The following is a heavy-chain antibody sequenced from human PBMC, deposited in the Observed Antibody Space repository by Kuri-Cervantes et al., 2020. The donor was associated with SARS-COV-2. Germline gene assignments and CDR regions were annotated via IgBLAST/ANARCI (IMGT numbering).Heavy chain of an antibody. CDR1: GYSFTSYW. J-gene: IGHJ3*02. Sequence: GGSLRLSCKGSGYSFTSYWIGWVRQMPGKCLEWMGRIDPSDSYTNYSPSFQGHVTFSADKSINTAYLQWSSLKASDTAMYYCARRTRYCSSTSCDIGAFDIWGQGTMVTVSS. CDR3: ARRTRYCSSTSCDIGAFDI. CDR2: IDPSDSYT. D-gene: IGHD2-2*02. V-gene: IGHV5-10-1*01.